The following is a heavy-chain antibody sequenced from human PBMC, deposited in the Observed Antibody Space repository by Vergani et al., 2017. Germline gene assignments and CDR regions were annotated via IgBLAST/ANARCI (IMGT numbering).Heavy chain of an antibody. CDR2: IYPGDSDT. CDR1: GYNFTNYW. V-gene: IGHV5-51*03. Sequence: EVQLVQSGVEVKKPGESLKISCEVSGYNFTNYWIGWVRQMPGKGLEWMGIIYPGDSDTRYGTSFQGQVTIAADKSISTAYLQWNSLKASDTAMYYCARFFRGGGSVASVFLDYWGQGTLVTVSS. J-gene: IGHJ4*02. CDR3: ARFFRGGGSVASVFLDY. D-gene: IGHD4-23*01.